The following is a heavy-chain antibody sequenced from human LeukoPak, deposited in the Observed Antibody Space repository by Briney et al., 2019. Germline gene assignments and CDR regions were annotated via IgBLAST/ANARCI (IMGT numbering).Heavy chain of an antibody. V-gene: IGHV1-18*01. CDR2: VSAYNGNT. D-gene: IGHD6-25*01. CDR1: GYTFTSYG. Sequence: ASVRVSCKASGYTFTSYGISWVRQAPGQGLEWMGWVSAYNGNTNYAQKFQGRVTMTTDTPTSTVYMELRSLRSDDTAVYYCGRHDGGSGWPWLGIDYWGQGTLVTVSS. J-gene: IGHJ4*02. CDR3: GRHDGGSGWPWLGIDY.